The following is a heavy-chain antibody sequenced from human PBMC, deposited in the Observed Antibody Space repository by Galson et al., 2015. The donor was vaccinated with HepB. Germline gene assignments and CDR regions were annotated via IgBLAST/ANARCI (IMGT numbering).Heavy chain of an antibody. CDR2: IYPGDSDT. D-gene: IGHD2-2*01. V-gene: IGHV5-51*01. Sequence: QSGAEVKKPGESLEISCKGSEFSFTSYWIGWVRQMPGKGLEWMGIIYPGDSDTRYSPSFQGQVTISADKSISTAYLQWSSLKASDTAMYYCARHLVVQSAMRSSYYYGMDVWGQGTTVTVSS. CDR3: ARHLVVQSAMRSSYYYGMDV. J-gene: IGHJ6*02. CDR1: EFSFTSYW.